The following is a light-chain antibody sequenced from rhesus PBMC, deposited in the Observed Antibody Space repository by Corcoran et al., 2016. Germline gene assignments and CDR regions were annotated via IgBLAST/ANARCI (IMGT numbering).Light chain of an antibody. Sequence: VMTQSPATLSLSPGETAILSCRTSENVGTSLAWYHQKPGQAPKLLVHSAYFRATGVPDRFRGSGCRAEFTLTITSLEPEDVGVYHCPLYSDFLPLTFGGGTKLELK. V-gene: IGKV3-40*03. CDR3: PLYSDFLPLT. J-gene: IGKJ4*01. CDR1: ENVGTS. CDR2: SAY.